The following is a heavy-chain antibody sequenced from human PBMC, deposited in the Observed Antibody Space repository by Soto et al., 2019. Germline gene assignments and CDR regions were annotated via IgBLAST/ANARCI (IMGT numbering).Heavy chain of an antibody. CDR2: ISYDGSNK. CDR1: GFTFSSYA. D-gene: IGHD6-19*01. Sequence: QVQLVESGGGVVQPGRSLRLSCAASGFTFSSYAMHWVRQAPGKGLEWVAVISYDGSNKYYADSVKGRFTISRDNSKNTLYLQMNSLRAEDTAVYYCARDRGAVAHYYYYYGMDVWGQGTTVTVSS. CDR3: ARDRGAVAHYYYYYGMDV. J-gene: IGHJ6*02. V-gene: IGHV3-30-3*01.